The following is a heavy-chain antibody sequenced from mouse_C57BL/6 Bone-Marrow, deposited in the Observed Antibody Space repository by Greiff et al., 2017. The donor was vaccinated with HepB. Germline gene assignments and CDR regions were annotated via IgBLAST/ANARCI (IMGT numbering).Heavy chain of an antibody. Sequence: EVKLMESGGGLVQSGRSLRLSCATSGFTFSDFYMEWVRQAPGKGLEWIAASRNKANDYTTEYSASVKGRFIVSRDTSQSILYRQMNALRAEDTAIYYCARDAAYAMDYWGQGTSVTVSS. CDR2: SRNKANDYTT. CDR1: GFTFSDFY. CDR3: ARDAAYAMDY. V-gene: IGHV7-1*01. J-gene: IGHJ4*01.